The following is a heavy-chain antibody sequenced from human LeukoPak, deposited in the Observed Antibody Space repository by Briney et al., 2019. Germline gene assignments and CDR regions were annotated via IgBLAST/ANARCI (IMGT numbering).Heavy chain of an antibody. D-gene: IGHD2-15*01. J-gene: IGHJ4*02. Sequence: SETLSLTCTVSGASISDYYWNWIRQPPGKGLEWIAYIYYNGRTKYNPSLQSRVTISVDTSKNQFSLKLTSVSAADTAVYYCAKDAGSGHFDYWGQGTLATVSS. CDR3: AKDAGSGHFDY. CDR2: IYYNGRT. V-gene: IGHV4-59*01. CDR1: GASISDYY.